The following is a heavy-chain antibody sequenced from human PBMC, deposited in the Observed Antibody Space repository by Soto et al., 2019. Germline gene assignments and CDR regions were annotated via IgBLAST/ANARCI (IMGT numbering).Heavy chain of an antibody. CDR2: IIPILGIA. J-gene: IGHJ4*02. CDR1: GGTFSSYT. V-gene: IGHV1-69*02. CDR3: AGGYCSGGSCYSGDFDY. D-gene: IGHD2-15*01. Sequence: QVQLVQSGAEVQKPGSSVKVSCRACGGTFSSYTISWVRQAPGQGLDWMRRIIPILGIANYAQKFQGRVTITADKSTSTAYMELSSLRSEDTSVYYCAGGYCSGGSCYSGDFDYWGQGTLVTVSS.